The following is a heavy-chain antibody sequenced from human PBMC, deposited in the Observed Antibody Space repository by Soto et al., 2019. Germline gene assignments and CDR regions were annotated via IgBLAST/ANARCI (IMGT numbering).Heavy chain of an antibody. CDR3: GKSATWVWLWLVDH. Sequence: QVQLVESGGGVVQPGRSLRLSCVGSGLTFNSYGMHWVRQAPGKGLEWVALISYDGSNKYYADSVKGRFTISRDNSKNTVYLQLNSLRAEDTAVYYCGKSATWVWLWLVDHWGQGTLVTVSS. D-gene: IGHD6-19*01. J-gene: IGHJ4*02. CDR1: GLTFNSYG. CDR2: ISYDGSNK. V-gene: IGHV3-30*18.